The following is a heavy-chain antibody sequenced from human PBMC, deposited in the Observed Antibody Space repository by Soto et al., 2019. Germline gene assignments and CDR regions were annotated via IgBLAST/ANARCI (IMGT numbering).Heavy chain of an antibody. CDR3: ARFDCGGDCYSGSAFDI. CDR2: ISAYNGNT. V-gene: IGHV1-18*01. Sequence: QVQLVQSGAEVKKPGASVKVSCKASGYTFTSYGISWVRQAPGQGLEWMGWISAYNGNTNYAQKLQGRVTMTTDTSTSTAYMGLRSLRSDDTAVYYCARFDCGGDCYSGSAFDIWGQGTMVTVSS. CDR1: GYTFTSYG. J-gene: IGHJ3*02. D-gene: IGHD2-21*02.